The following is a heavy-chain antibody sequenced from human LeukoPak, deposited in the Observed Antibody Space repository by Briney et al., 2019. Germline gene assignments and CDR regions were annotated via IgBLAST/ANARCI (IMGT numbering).Heavy chain of an antibody. CDR1: GGTFSSYA. CDR2: IIPIFGTA. CDR3: TASTMVVTSSFDY. J-gene: IGHJ4*02. D-gene: IGHD4-23*01. Sequence: ASVKVSCKASGGTFSSYAISWVRQAPGQGLEWMGGIIPIFGTANYAQKFQGRVTITTDESTSTAYMELSSLRSEDMAVYYCTASTMVVTSSFDYWGQGTLVTVSS. V-gene: IGHV1-69*05.